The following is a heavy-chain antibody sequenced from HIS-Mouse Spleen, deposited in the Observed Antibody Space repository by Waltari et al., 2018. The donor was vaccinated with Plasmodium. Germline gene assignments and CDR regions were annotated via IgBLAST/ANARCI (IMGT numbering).Heavy chain of an antibody. V-gene: IGHV3-21*01. J-gene: IGHJ2*01. CDR2: ISSSSSYI. D-gene: IGHD3-9*01. CDR1: GFTFISSS. Sequence: EVQLVESGGGLVKPGGSLRLSCAASGFTFISSSRNWVRQAPGKGLEWVSSISSSSSYIYYADSVKGRFTISRDNAKNSLYLQMNSLRAEDTAVYYCAREDILTGYYNDYWYFDLWGRGTLVTVSS. CDR3: AREDILTGYYNDYWYFDL.